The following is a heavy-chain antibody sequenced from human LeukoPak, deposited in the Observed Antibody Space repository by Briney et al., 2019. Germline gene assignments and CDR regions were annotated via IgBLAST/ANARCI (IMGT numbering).Heavy chain of an antibody. CDR2: IISAFGPA. Sequence: SVKVSCKASGGTFSNHVMTWVRQAPGQGLEWMGGIISAFGPANYAQKFQGRVTITADESINTAYMELSSLRSEDTAVYYCARGAVPAAITSWFDPWGQGTLVTVSS. CDR3: ARGAVPAAITSWFDP. J-gene: IGHJ5*02. V-gene: IGHV1-69*13. D-gene: IGHD2-2*01. CDR1: GGTFSNHV.